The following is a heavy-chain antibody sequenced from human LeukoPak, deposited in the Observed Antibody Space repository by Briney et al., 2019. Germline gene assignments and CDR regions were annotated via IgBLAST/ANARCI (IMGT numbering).Heavy chain of an antibody. CDR2: ISSSGRTI. J-gene: IGHJ6*02. D-gene: IGHD6-13*01. Sequence: GGSLRLSCAASGFTFSDYYMSWIRQAPGKGLEWVSYISSSGRTIYYADSVKGRFTISRDNAKNSLYLQMNSLRAEDTAVYYCARGGGDSRYSSSWYGMDVWGQGTTVTVSS. CDR3: ARGGGDSRYSSSWYGMDV. CDR1: GFTFSDYY. V-gene: IGHV3-11*01.